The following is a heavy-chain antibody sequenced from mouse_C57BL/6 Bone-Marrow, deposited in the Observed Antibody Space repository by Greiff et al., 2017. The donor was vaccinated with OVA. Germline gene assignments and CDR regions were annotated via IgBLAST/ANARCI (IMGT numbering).Heavy chain of an antibody. CDR3: TTYQYYAMDY. CDR1: GFNIKDDY. CDR2: IVPENGDT. Sequence: EVMVVESGAELVRPGASVTLSCTASGFNIKDDYMHWVKQRPEQGLEWSGWIVPENGDTEYASTFQGKATITADTSSNTAYLQLSSLTSEDTAVYYCTTYQYYAMDYWGQGTSVTVSS. V-gene: IGHV14-4*01. J-gene: IGHJ4*01.